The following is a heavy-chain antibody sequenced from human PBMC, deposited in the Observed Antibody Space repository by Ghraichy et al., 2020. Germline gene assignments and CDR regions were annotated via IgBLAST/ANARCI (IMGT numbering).Heavy chain of an antibody. Sequence: SVKVSCKASGDSLRNYAISWVRQAPGQGLECLGGIIPISGIVKYAQMFQGRVTITADESTSTVYMELTNLRLDDSAVYYCASWRNTRKYYYYYMDVWGEGTTVTVSS. CDR3: ASWRNTRKYYYYYMDV. J-gene: IGHJ6*03. V-gene: IGHV1-69*13. CDR2: IIPISGIV. D-gene: IGHD2-2*01. CDR1: GDSLRNYA.